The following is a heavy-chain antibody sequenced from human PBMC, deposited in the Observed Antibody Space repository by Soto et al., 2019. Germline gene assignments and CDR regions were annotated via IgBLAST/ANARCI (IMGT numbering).Heavy chain of an antibody. CDR3: ARGMLRIAARPPYFDY. J-gene: IGHJ4*02. CDR2: IIPIFGTA. CDR1: GGTFSSYA. Sequence: SVKVSCKASGGTFSSYAISWVRQAPGQGLEWMGGIIPIFGTANYAQKFQGRVTITADKSTSTAYMGLSSLRSEDTAVYYCARGMLRIAARPPYFDYWGQGTLVTVSS. V-gene: IGHV1-69*06. D-gene: IGHD6-6*01.